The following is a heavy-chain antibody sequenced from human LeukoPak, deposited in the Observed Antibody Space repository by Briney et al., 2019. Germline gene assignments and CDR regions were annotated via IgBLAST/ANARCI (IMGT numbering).Heavy chain of an antibody. CDR3: AREGTPSGGYFDY. CDR2: IYSGGST. V-gene: IGHV3-66*01. D-gene: IGHD2-15*01. CDR1: GFTVSSNY. Sequence: PGGPLRLSCAASGFTVSSNYMSWVRQAPGKGLEWVSVIYSGGSTYYADSVKDRFSISRDNPKNTLYLQMISLRAEDTAVYYCAREGTPSGGYFDYWGQGTLVTVSS. J-gene: IGHJ4*02.